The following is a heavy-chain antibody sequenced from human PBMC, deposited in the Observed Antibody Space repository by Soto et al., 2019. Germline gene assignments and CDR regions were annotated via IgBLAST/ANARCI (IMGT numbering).Heavy chain of an antibody. D-gene: IGHD2-15*01. V-gene: IGHV3-13*05. Sequence: EVQLVESGGDVVQPGGSLRLSCAASGFTFSTYDMHWVRQATGKGLEWVSAIGSADDPYYLGSVKGRFTISRENAKNSLYLQMNSLRAGDTAVYYCARAYSGRLPRRADYYFAMDVWGQGTTVTVSS. CDR3: ARAYSGRLPRRADYYFAMDV. CDR1: GFTFSTYD. CDR2: IGSADDP. J-gene: IGHJ6*02.